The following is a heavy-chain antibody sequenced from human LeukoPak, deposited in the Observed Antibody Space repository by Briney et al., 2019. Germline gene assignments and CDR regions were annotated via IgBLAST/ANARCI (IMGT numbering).Heavy chain of an antibody. V-gene: IGHV4-39*07. CDR3: ARNYDPYGWFDP. J-gene: IGHJ5*02. Sequence: SETLSLTCTVSGGSINNSTYYWGWIRQPPGKGLDWIGSIFYSGSTYYNPSLKSRVTISVDTSKNQFSLNLSSVTAADTAVYYCARNYDPYGWFDPWGQGTLVTVSS. CDR1: GGSINNSTYY. D-gene: IGHD3-16*01. CDR2: IFYSGST.